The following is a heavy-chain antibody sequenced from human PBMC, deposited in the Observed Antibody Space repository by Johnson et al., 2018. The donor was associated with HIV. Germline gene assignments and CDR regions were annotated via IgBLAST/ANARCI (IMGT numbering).Heavy chain of an antibody. J-gene: IGHJ3*02. CDR3: ARGGYCRGGSCYPYDAFDI. Sequence: VQLVESGGGLVQPGGSLRLSCAASGFTVSSNYMSWVRQAPGKGLEWVSVIYSGGGTYYADSVKGRFTISRYNSKNTLYLQMNSLRAEDTAVYYCARGGYCRGGSCYPYDAFDIWGQGTMVNVSS. D-gene: IGHD2-15*01. CDR1: GFTVSSNY. V-gene: IGHV3-66*01. CDR2: IYSGGGT.